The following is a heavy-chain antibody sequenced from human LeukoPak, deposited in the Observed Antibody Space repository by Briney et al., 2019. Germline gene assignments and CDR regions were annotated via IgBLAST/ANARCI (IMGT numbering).Heavy chain of an antibody. V-gene: IGHV4-30-2*01. D-gene: IGHD3-3*01. CDR2: IYHSGST. CDR1: GGSISSGGYS. J-gene: IGHJ5*02. CDR3: ARGITYYDFWSGYSTSNWFDP. Sequence: SETLSLTCAVSGGSISSGGYSWSWIRQPPGKGLEWIGYIYHSGSTYYNPSLKGRVTISVDRSKNQFSLKLSSVTAADTAVYYCARGITYYDFWSGYSTSNWFDPWGQGTLVTVSS.